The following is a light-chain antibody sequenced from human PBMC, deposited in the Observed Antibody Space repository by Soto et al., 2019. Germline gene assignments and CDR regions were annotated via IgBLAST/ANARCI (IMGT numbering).Light chain of an antibody. Sequence: QSALTQPASVSGSPGKSITISCTGTSSDVGGYNHVSWYQQYPGKAPKVIIYELSNRPSGISNRFSGSKSGNTASLTISGLQAEDEADYYCSSYTSSSTLLYVFGTGTKLTVL. CDR3: SSYTSSSTLLYV. CDR2: ELS. V-gene: IGLV2-14*01. J-gene: IGLJ1*01. CDR1: SSDVGGYNH.